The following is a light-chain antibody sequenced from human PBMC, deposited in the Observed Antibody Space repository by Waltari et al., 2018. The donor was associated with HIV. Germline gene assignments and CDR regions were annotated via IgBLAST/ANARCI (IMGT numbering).Light chain of an antibody. CDR3: QQYYNTPYT. V-gene: IGKV4-1*01. CDR1: QSVLYSSSNKNS. J-gene: IGKJ2*01. Sequence: DIVMTQSPDSLTVSLGESATINCKSSQSVLYSSSNKNSLAWYQQKPGQPPKLLIYWASTREPGVPDRFSGSGSGTVFTLTISSLQAEDVAVYYCQQYYNTPYTFGQGTKLEIK. CDR2: WAS.